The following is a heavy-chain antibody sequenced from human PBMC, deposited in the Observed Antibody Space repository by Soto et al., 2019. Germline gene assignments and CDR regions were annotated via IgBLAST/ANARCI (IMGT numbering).Heavy chain of an antibody. V-gene: IGHV5-10-1*01. J-gene: IGHJ3*02. CDR1: GYRCGDYW. D-gene: IGHD3-3*01. CDR3: ATLDFNFGAIAVFDI. CDR2: IDPSFSYI. Sequence: GESLKVSCKGSGYRCGDYWIFCVRQTPRKGLEWMGRIDPSFSYITYSPYFQGHVIISAEKSINSDVLTWTSLEASDSAIYYCATLDFNFGAIAVFDIWRQGTMVTVSS.